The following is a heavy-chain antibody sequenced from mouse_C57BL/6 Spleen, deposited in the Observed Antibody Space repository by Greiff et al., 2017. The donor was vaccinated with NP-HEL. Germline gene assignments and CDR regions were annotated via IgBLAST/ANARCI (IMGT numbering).Heavy chain of an antibody. CDR2: IYPRSGNT. V-gene: IGHV1-81*01. CDR1: GYTFTSYG. CDR3: ARGDDGYSLYYFDY. D-gene: IGHD2-3*01. J-gene: IGHJ2*01. Sequence: QVQLKQSGAELARPGASVKLSCKASGYTFTSYGISWVKQRTGQGLEWIGEIYPRSGNTYYNEKFKGKATLTADKSSSTAYMELRSLTSEDSAVYFCARGDDGYSLYYFDYWGQGTTLTVSS.